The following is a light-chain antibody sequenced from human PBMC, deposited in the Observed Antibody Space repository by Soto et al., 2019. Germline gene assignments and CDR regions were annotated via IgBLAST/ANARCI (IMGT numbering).Light chain of an antibody. Sequence: EIVLTQSPATLSLSPGERAILSCRASQSVSSNLAWYQQKPGQAPRLLIYGASSRATGIPDRFSGSGSGTDFTLTISRLEPEDFAVYYCQQYGSSPSWTFGQGTKVDIK. CDR1: QSVSSN. CDR2: GAS. CDR3: QQYGSSPSWT. V-gene: IGKV3-20*01. J-gene: IGKJ1*01.